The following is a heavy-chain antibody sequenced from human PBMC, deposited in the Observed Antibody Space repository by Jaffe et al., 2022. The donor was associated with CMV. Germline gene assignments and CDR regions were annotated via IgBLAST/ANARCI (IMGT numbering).Heavy chain of an antibody. J-gene: IGHJ4*02. D-gene: IGHD3-22*01. V-gene: IGHV2-70*01. CDR2: IDWDDDK. CDR1: GFSLSTSGMC. Sequence: QVTLRESGPALVKPTQTLTLTCTFSGFSLSTSGMCVSWIRQPPGKALEWLALIDWDDDKYYSTSLKTRLTISKDTSKNQVVLTMTNMDPVDTATYYCARTYYYDSSGYYFRDYYFDYWGQGTLVTVSS. CDR3: ARTYYYDSSGYYFRDYYFDY.